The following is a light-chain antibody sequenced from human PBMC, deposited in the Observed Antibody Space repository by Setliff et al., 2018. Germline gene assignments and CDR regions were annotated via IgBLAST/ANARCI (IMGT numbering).Light chain of an antibody. V-gene: IGKV3-20*01. CDR1: QSVSSSY. CDR3: QQYGSSRIT. Sequence: EIALTQSPGTLSLSPGERATLSCRASQSVSSSYLAWYQQKPGQAPRLLIYGASSRATGIPDRFSGSGSGTDFTLTISRLEPEDFAVYYCQQYGSSRITFGQGTRLESK. CDR2: GAS. J-gene: IGKJ5*01.